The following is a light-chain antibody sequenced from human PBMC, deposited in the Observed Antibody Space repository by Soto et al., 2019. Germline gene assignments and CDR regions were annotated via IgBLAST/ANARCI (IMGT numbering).Light chain of an antibody. Sequence: IVMTQSPASLSVPPWERTTLSCRASQSVSTNFAWYLQKPGQAHRLLIYGASTRDTDVPDRFTASGFGTEFTLSISSLQSDDFGVYYCQQYDIWPRSFGKGTKV. CDR1: QSVSTN. J-gene: IGKJ1*01. V-gene: IGKV3-15*01. CDR3: QQYDIWPRS. CDR2: GAS.